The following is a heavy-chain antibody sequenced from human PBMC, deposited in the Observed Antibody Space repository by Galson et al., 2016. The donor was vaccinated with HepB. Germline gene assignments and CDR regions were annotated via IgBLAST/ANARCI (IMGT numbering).Heavy chain of an antibody. V-gene: IGHV3-9*01. CDR1: GFTFSSYS. Sequence: SLRLSCAASGFTFSSYSMHWVRQDPGKGLEWVSGVSWNSGTIAYADSVKGRFTISRDNAKISLYLQMNSLRPEDTALYYCTRAVTVAGWGVFDYWGLGTLVTVSS. CDR2: VSWNSGTI. J-gene: IGHJ4*02. CDR3: TRAVTVAGWGVFDY. D-gene: IGHD6-19*01.